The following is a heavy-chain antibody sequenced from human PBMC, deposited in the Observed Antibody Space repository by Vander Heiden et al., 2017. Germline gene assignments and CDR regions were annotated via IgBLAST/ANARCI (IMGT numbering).Heavy chain of an antibody. CDR1: AFRFDSYG. CDR2: IGFDGRRT. J-gene: IGHJ4*02. D-gene: IGHD2-8*01. CDR3: ARDLSYATDWPAY. V-gene: IGHV3-33*01. Sequence: QVQLVSSVGDMVQPERYLRLSFAASAFRFDSYGMHWVRQGPDKGLGWVAFIGFDGRRTKFVASVKGRFTVSRDKSTLYLQMNSLRVDDTAVYFCARDLSYATDWPAYWGQGTLVTVSS.